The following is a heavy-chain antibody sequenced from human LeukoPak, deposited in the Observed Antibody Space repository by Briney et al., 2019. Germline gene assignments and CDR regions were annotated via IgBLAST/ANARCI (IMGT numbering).Heavy chain of an antibody. CDR2: IYYSGST. CDR1: GGSISSGGYY. D-gene: IGHD4-17*01. CDR3: ARDPIPSYGDYDPS. J-gene: IGHJ5*02. Sequence: SQTLSLICTVSGGSISSGGYYWSWIRQHPGKGLEWIGYIYYSGSTYYNPSLKSRVTISVDTSKNQFSLKLSSVTAADTAVYYCARDPIPSYGDYDPSWGQGTLVTVSS. V-gene: IGHV4-31*03.